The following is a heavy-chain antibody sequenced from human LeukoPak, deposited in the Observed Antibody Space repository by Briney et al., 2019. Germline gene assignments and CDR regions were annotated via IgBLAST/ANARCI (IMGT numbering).Heavy chain of an antibody. CDR1: GFTFSSYG. Sequence: PGGSLRLSCAASGFTFSSYGMSWVRQAPGKGLEWVSAISGSGGSTFYADSVKGRFTISRDNSKNTLYLQMSSLRAEDTAVYYCAKGEIVADYWGQGTLVTVSS. J-gene: IGHJ4*02. CDR3: AKGEIVADY. CDR2: ISGSGGST. V-gene: IGHV3-23*01. D-gene: IGHD3-22*01.